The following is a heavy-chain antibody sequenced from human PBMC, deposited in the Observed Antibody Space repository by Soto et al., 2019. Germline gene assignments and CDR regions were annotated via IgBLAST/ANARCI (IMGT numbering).Heavy chain of an antibody. D-gene: IGHD4-17*01. CDR3: ARYPYGDYNGMDV. V-gene: IGHV4-31*02. CDR2: IDYSGST. J-gene: IGHJ6*02. Sequence: WTWIRQHPGKGLEWIGYIDYSGSTNYNPSLKSRVTISVDTSKNQFSLKLSSVTAADTALYYCARYPYGDYNGMDVWGQGTTVTVSS.